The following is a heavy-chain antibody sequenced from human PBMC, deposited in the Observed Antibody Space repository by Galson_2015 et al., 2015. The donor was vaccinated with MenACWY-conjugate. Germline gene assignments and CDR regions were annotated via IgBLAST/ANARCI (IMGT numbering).Heavy chain of an antibody. CDR3: TRGHAGGAWRNFDY. V-gene: IGHV3-72*01. J-gene: IGHJ4*02. CDR2: TRNRANSYTT. D-gene: IGHD1-26*01. CDR1: GFTFSDYS. Sequence: SLRLSCAGSGFTFSDYSMDWVRQAPGKDLEWVARTRNRANSYTTEYAASVKGRFTISRDDSKNSMYLQMNSLQTEDTAVYYCTRGHAGGAWRNFDYWGQGTLVTVSS.